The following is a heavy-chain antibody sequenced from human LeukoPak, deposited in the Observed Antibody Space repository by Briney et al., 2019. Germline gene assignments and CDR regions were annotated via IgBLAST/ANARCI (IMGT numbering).Heavy chain of an antibody. V-gene: IGHV4-59*08. J-gene: IGHJ4*02. Sequence: SETPSLTCTVSGDSISSYYWSWVRQPPGKGLKWIGYIYYSGSTKYSPSLKSRVTISVDTSKKQFSLKLSSVTAADTAVYYCARRSSDGTSDYWGQGTLVTVSS. CDR1: GDSISSYY. CDR2: IYYSGST. CDR3: ARRSSDGTSDY. D-gene: IGHD2-15*01.